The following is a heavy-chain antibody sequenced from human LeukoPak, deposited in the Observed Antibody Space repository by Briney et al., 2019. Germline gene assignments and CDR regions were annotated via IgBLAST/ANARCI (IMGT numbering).Heavy chain of an antibody. D-gene: IGHD3-3*01. J-gene: IGHJ5*02. CDR3: ARDRLLDYDFWRALPGPNGNWFDP. V-gene: IGHV1-69*04. CDR1: GGTFSSYA. CDR2: IIPILGIA. Sequence: GASVKVSCKASGGTFSSYAISWVRQAPGQGLEWMGRIIPILGIANYAQKFQGRVTITADKSTSTAYMELSSLRSEDTAVYYCARDRLLDYDFWRALPGPNGNWFDPWGQGTLVTVSS.